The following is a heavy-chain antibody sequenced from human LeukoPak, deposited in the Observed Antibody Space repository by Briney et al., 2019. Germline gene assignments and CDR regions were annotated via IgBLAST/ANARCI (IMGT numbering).Heavy chain of an antibody. CDR3: ARTPDVGGGFYYFDY. CDR2: ISPGDSDT. CDR1: EYSFSNYW. J-gene: IGHJ4*02. D-gene: IGHD4-23*01. Sequence: PGESLKISCKGPEYSFSNYWIGWVRQMPGKGLEWMGIISPGDSDTRYSPSFQGQVTMSADKSISTAYLQWSSLQASDTAMYYCARTPDVGGGFYYFDYWGQGTLVTVAS. V-gene: IGHV5-51*01.